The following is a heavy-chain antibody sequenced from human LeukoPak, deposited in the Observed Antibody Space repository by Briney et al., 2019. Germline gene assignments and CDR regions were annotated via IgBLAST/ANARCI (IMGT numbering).Heavy chain of an antibody. CDR3: ARVSGDFEPGFDY. CDR1: GGSISSSSYF. D-gene: IGHD7-27*01. V-gene: IGHV4-39*01. Sequence: SETLSLTCTVSGGSISSSSYFWGWIRQPPGKGLEWIGTIYYTGSTAYNPSLRSRVTISVDTSKNQFSLKLSSVTAADTAVYYCARVSGDFEPGFDYWGQGTLVTVSS. J-gene: IGHJ4*02. CDR2: IYYTGST.